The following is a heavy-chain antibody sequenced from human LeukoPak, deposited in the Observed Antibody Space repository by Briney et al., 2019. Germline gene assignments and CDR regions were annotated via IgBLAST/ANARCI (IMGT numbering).Heavy chain of an antibody. V-gene: IGHV3-23*01. CDR3: AKDREYDDSCDYNG. CDR1: GFTFSDYA. D-gene: IGHD3-22*01. Sequence: GGSLRLSCAASGFTFSDYAMSWVRQAPEKGLEWVSTISHVGGTYYADSARGWFTISRDDSKNMVYLQMDSLRAEDTAVYYCAKDREYDDSCDYNGWGQGTLVTVSS. CDR2: ISHVGGT. J-gene: IGHJ4*02.